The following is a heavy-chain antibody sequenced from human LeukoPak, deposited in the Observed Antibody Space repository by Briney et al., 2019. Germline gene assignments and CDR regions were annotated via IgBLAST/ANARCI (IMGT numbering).Heavy chain of an antibody. CDR2: IVVGSSNI. V-gene: IGHV1-58*02. D-gene: IGHD6-6*01. J-gene: IGHJ4*02. CDR3: ARDRDSSSSGMDY. Sequence: ASVKVSCKASGFTFTASAMQWVRQARGQRLEWIGWIVVGSSNINYAQKFQERVTITRDMSTSTAYMELSSLRSEDTAVYYCARDRDSSSSGMDYWGQGTLVTVSS. CDR1: GFTFTASA.